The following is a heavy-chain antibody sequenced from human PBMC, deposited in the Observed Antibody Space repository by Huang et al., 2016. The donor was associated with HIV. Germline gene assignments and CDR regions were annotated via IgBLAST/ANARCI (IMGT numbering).Heavy chain of an antibody. CDR2: IYYSGNT. CDR3: ARHGRVAGHYYNNMDV. V-gene: IGHV4-39*01. J-gene: IGHJ6*02. CDR1: GGSISSSSYY. D-gene: IGHD6-19*01. Sequence: LQLQESGPGLVKSSETLSLICTVSGGSISSSSYYWGWNRQPPGKGPEWIWSIYYSGNTYYNPPLKSRVTISVDTSKNQFSLKVNSVTAADTAVYYCARHGRVAGHYYNNMDVWGRGTTVTVSS.